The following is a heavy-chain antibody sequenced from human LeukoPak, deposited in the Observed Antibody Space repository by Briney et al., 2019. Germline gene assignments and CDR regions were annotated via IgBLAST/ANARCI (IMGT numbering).Heavy chain of an antibody. J-gene: IGHJ4*02. V-gene: IGHV3-23*01. Sequence: GSLRLSCAASGFTFSSYAMSWVRQAPGKGLEWVSAISGSGGSTYYADSVKGRFTISRDNSKNTLYLQMNSLRAEGTAVYYCASPIVVVVAATPAIDYWGQGTLVTVSS. CDR1: GFTFSSYA. CDR3: ASPIVVVVAATPAIDY. CDR2: ISGSGGST. D-gene: IGHD2-15*01.